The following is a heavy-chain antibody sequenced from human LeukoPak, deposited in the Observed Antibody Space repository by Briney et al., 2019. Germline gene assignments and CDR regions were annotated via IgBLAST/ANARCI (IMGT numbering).Heavy chain of an antibody. CDR2: ISYSRKT. Sequence: WGXSISYSRKTYYNPSLKSRVTMSLDTSKNQFSLKLISVTAADTAVYYCARHARYGSGDNWFDPWGQGTLVTVSS. J-gene: IGHJ5*02. D-gene: IGHD3-10*01. V-gene: IGHV4-39*01. CDR3: ARHARYGSGDNWFDP.